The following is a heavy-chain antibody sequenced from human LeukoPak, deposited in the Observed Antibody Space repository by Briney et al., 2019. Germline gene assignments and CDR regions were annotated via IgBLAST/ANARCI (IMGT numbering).Heavy chain of an antibody. CDR1: GGSISSYY. CDR3: ARGHGSGSYYNVGFDY. D-gene: IGHD3-10*01. V-gene: IGHV4-4*07. J-gene: IGHJ4*02. Sequence: SETLSLTCTVSGGSISSYYWSWIRQPAGKGLEWIGRIYTSGSTNYNPSLKSRVTMSVDTSKNQFSLKLSSVTAADTAVYYCARGHGSGSYYNVGFDYWGQGTLVTVSS. CDR2: IYTSGST.